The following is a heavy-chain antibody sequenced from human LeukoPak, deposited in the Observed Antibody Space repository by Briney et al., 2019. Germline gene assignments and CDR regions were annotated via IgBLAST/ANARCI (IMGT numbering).Heavy chain of an antibody. CDR1: GGSISSSSYY. Sequence: KPSETLSLTCTVSGGSISSSSYYWGWIRQPPGKGLEWIGSIYYSGSTYYNPSLKSRVTISVDTSKNQFSLKLSSVTAADTAVYYCARQAVADVFDIWGQGTMVTVSS. CDR3: ARQAVADVFDI. CDR2: IYYSGST. V-gene: IGHV4-39*01. D-gene: IGHD6-19*01. J-gene: IGHJ3*02.